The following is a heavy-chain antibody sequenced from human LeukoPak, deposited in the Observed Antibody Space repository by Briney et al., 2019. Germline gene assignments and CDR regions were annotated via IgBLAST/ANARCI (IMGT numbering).Heavy chain of an antibody. D-gene: IGHD3-10*02. V-gene: IGHV3-7*01. CDR1: GFTFSSYW. Sequence: PGGSLRLSCAASGFTFSSYWMSWVRQAPGKGLEWVANIKQDGSEKYYVDSVKGRFTISRDNAKNSLYLQMNSLRAEDTAVYYCARDHVRLVGSPPDAWGQGTTVTVSS. CDR3: ARDHVRLVGSPPDA. CDR2: IKQDGSEK. J-gene: IGHJ6*02.